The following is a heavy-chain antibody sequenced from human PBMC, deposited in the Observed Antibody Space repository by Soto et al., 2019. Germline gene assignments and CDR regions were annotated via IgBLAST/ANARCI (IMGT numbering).Heavy chain of an antibody. CDR2: ISGSGGST. Sequence: GGSLRLSCAASGFTFSSYAMSWVRQAPGKGLEWVSAISGSGGSTYYADSVKGRFTISRDNSKNTLYLQMNSLRAEDTAVYYCAKDHEYCTNGVCWMVATYFDYWGQGTLVTVSS. V-gene: IGHV3-23*01. D-gene: IGHD2-8*01. J-gene: IGHJ4*02. CDR1: GFTFSSYA. CDR3: AKDHEYCTNGVCWMVATYFDY.